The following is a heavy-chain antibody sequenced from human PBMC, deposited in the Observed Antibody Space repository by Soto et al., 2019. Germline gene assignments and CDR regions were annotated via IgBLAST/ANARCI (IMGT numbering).Heavy chain of an antibody. CDR2: TYYSGST. V-gene: IGHV4-59*01. CDR1: GCSIIAYY. Sequence: PSETLSLTCTVSGCSIIAYYWNWMRQPPGKGQQWIGYTYYSGSTTYNPSLKSRVTISVDSSKNQFSLKLDSVTPADTAVYYCARVRGTAGKRYFDYWGPGTLVTVSS. J-gene: IGHJ4*02. CDR3: ARVRGTAGKRYFDY. D-gene: IGHD6-13*01.